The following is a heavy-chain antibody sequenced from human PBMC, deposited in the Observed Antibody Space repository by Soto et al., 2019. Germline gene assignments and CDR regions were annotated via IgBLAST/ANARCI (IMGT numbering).Heavy chain of an antibody. CDR3: ARGYCGGGSCYSPFV. D-gene: IGHD2-15*01. J-gene: IGHJ4*02. V-gene: IGHV3-23*01. Sequence: EVQLLESGGGLVQPGGSLRLSCAASGFTFSSYAMSWVRQAPGKGLEWVSGITGSGGSTYYADSVKGRFTISRDKSKNTLYLQMNSLRAEDTAVYYCARGYCGGGSCYSPFVWGQGTLVTVSS. CDR1: GFTFSSYA. CDR2: ITGSGGST.